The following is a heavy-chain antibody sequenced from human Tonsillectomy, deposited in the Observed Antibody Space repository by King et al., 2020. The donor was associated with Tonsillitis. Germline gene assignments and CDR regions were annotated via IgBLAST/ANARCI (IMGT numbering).Heavy chain of an antibody. D-gene: IGHD1-26*01. V-gene: IGHV1-2*02. CDR1: AYTFTNYY. CDR2: LDPNSGDT. J-gene: IGHJ4*02. Sequence: VQLVQSGAEVKKPGASVKVACKATAYTFTNYYMNWVRQAPGQGLEWMGWLDPNSGDTNYAQEFQGRVTMTRDTSISTAYMELSRLESDDTAVYFCARGAYSGTYLPFFDYWGQGTLVTVSS. CDR3: ARGAYSGTYLPFFDY.